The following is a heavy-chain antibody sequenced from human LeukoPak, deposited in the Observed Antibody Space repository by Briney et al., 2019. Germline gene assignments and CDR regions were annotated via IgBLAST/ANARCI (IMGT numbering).Heavy chain of an antibody. V-gene: IGHV3-48*03. CDR3: ARERIAVAGTGGPSTIFDY. D-gene: IGHD6-19*01. CDR1: GFTFSSYE. J-gene: IGHJ4*02. Sequence: GGSPRLSCAASGFTFSSYEMNWVRQAPGKGLEWVSYISSSGSTIYYADSVKGRFTISRDNAKNSLYLQMNSLRAEDTAVHYCARERIAVAGTGGPSTIFDYWGQGTLVTVSS. CDR2: ISSSGSTI.